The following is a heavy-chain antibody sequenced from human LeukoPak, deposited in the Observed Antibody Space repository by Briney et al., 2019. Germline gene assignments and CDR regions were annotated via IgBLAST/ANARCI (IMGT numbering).Heavy chain of an antibody. CDR1: GFTFSSYG. CDR2: IWYDGSNK. D-gene: IGHD2-15*01. V-gene: IGHV3-33*01. Sequence: GGSLRLSCAASGFTFSSYGMHWVRQAPGKGLEWVAVIWYDGSNKYYADSVKGRFTISRDNSKNTLYLQMNSLRAEDTAVYYCARGVGYCSGGSCYTLSGFDYWGQGTLVTVSS. CDR3: ARGVGYCSGGSCYTLSGFDY. J-gene: IGHJ4*02.